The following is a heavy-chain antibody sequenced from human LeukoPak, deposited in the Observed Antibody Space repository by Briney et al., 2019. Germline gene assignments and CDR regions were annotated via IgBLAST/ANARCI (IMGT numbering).Heavy chain of an antibody. CDR2: INQDGSEK. Sequence: PGGSLRLSCAASAFTFSIYWVSWVRQAPGKGLEWVANINQDGSEKYYVDSVKGRFTISRDNAKNSLYLQMNSLRAEDTAVYYCVMYSRADYWGQGTLVTVSS. CDR1: AFTFSIYW. D-gene: IGHD6-13*01. CDR3: VMYSRADY. J-gene: IGHJ4*02. V-gene: IGHV3-7*01.